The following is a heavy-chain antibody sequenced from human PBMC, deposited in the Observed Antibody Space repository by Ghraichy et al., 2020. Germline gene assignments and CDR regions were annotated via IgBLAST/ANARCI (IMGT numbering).Heavy chain of an antibody. V-gene: IGHV4-34*01. CDR1: GGSLSGYY. Sequence: GSLRLSCPDYGGSLSGYYWSWIRQPPGKGREWIGEINHSGSTNYNPSLKSRVTISVDTSKNQFSLKLSSVTAADTAVYYCARTYSGYDPPIDYWGQGTLVTVSS. D-gene: IGHD5-12*01. J-gene: IGHJ4*02. CDR3: ARTYSGYDPPIDY. CDR2: INHSGST.